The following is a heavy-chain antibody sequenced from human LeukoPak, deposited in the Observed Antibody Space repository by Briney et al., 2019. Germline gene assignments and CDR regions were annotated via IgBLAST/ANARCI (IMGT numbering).Heavy chain of an antibody. J-gene: IGHJ4*02. CDR2: ITSDSRYM. D-gene: IGHD3-10*01. CDR3: AKGYYGSGSYGWFDY. Sequence: GGSLRLSCAASGFTFSSYNMNWVRQAPGKGLEWVSSITSDSRYMYYADSVKGRFTISRDNAKNMVFLQMNSLRAEDTAVYYCAKGYYGSGSYGWFDYWGQGTLVTVSS. CDR1: GFTFSSYN. V-gene: IGHV3-21*04.